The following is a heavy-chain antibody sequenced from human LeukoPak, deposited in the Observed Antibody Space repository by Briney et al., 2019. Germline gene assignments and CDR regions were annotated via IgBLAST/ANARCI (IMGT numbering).Heavy chain of an antibody. CDR1: GFIFSNYS. CDR3: ARGLRNTDTFDI. V-gene: IGHV3-33*01. J-gene: IGHJ3*02. CDR2: IWYDGSNK. Sequence: PGGSLRLSCAASGFIFSNYSMHWVRQAPGKGLEWVAVIWYDGSNKYYADSVKGRFTISRDNSKNTVYLQMNSLRAEDTAVYYCARGLRNTDTFDIWGQGTMVTVSS.